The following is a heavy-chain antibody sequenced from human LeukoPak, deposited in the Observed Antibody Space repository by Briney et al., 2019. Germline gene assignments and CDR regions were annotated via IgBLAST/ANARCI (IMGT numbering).Heavy chain of an antibody. V-gene: IGHV3-30*18. CDR2: ISYDGSKK. D-gene: IGHD2-15*01. Sequence: GGSLRLSCTASEFTFNSYGMNWVRQAPGKGLEWVAVISYDGSKKYYADSVKGRFTISRDNSKNALYLEMNSLRVEDTAVYYCAKKDCSGGSCYGSFDYWGQGTLVTVSS. CDR1: EFTFNSYG. J-gene: IGHJ4*02. CDR3: AKKDCSGGSCYGSFDY.